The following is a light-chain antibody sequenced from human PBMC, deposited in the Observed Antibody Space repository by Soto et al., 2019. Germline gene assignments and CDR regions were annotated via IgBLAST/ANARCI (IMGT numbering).Light chain of an antibody. Sequence: DIQMTQSPFTLSASVGDRVTFTCRASQSISSWLAWYQLKPGKAPKLLIYGASSLESGVPSRFSGSGSGTEFTLTISSLQPDDFATYYCQQYSNYYTFGQGTKLEVK. J-gene: IGKJ2*01. CDR1: QSISSW. CDR3: QQYSNYYT. CDR2: GAS. V-gene: IGKV1-5*01.